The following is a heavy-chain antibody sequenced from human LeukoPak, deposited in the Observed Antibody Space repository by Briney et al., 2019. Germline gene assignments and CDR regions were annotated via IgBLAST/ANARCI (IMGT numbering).Heavy chain of an antibody. CDR1: GGSISSGGYF. CDR2: IYTSGST. J-gene: IGHJ4*02. V-gene: IGHV4-61*02. CDR3: ARGRSGGRSSWYYFDY. D-gene: IGHD6-13*01. Sequence: SQTLSLTCTVSGGSISSGGYFWSWIRQPAGKGLEWIGRIYTSGSTNYNPPLKSRVTMSVDTSKNQFSLKLSSVTAADTAVYYCARGRSGGRSSWYYFDYWGQGTLVTVSS.